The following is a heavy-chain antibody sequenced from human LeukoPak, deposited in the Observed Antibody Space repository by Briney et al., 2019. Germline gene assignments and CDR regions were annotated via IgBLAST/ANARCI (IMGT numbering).Heavy chain of an antibody. D-gene: IGHD1-26*01. Sequence: PSETLSLTCTVSGGSISSYYWSWIRQPPGKGLEWIGYIYYSGSTNYNPSLKSRVTISVDTPKNQFSLKLSSVTAADTAVYYCARDAGGMAFDYWGQGTLVTVSS. CDR1: GGSISSYY. V-gene: IGHV4-59*01. CDR3: ARDAGGMAFDY. CDR2: IYYSGST. J-gene: IGHJ4*02.